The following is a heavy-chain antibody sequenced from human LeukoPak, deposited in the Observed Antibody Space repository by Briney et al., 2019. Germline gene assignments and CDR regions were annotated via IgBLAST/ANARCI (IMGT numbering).Heavy chain of an antibody. CDR1: GYTFTSYY. Sequence: GASVKVSCKASGYTFTSYYMHWVRQAPGQGLEWMGVINPSGGSKSYAQNFQGRLTMTRVTSTSTVYMELNSLRSEDTAVYYCAREESGGYFDYWGQGTLVTVSS. CDR2: INPSGGSK. V-gene: IGHV1-46*01. D-gene: IGHD2-8*02. CDR3: AREESGGYFDY. J-gene: IGHJ4*02.